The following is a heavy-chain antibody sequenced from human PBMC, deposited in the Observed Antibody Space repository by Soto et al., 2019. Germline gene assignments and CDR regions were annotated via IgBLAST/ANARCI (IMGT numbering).Heavy chain of an antibody. CDR1: GFTFSSYG. V-gene: IGHV3-30*18. D-gene: IGHD2-21*02. Sequence: QVQLVESGGGVVQPGRSLRLSCAASGFTFSSYGMHWVRQAPGKGLELVAVISYEGSNKYYADSVKGRFTISRDNSKNTLYLQMNSLRAEDTAVYSWAQNGGGDWEDAFDIWGQGTMVTVSS. CDR3: AQNGGGDWEDAFDI. CDR2: ISYEGSNK. J-gene: IGHJ3*02.